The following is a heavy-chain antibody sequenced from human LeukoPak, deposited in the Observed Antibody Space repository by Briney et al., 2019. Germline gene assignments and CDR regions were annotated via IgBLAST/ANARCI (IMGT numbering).Heavy chain of an antibody. J-gene: IGHJ4*02. Sequence: GTSLRLSCAASGFTFNTFAMHWVRQAPGEGLQWVALISYDSTDIHYADSVRGRFTISRDNSKNTLYLQLNSLTTEDTAVYYCARDLPPLDYWGQGTLVTVSS. CDR1: GFTFNTFA. CDR3: ARDLPPLDY. V-gene: IGHV3-30*19. CDR2: ISYDSTDI.